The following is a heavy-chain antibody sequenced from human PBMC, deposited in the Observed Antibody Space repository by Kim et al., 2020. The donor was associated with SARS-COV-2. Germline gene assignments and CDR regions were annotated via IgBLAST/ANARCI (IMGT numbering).Heavy chain of an antibody. Sequence: QKFQGRVTMTRDTSTSTVYMELSSLRSEDTAVYYCARDFGLGLGDANFDYWGQGTLVTVSS. D-gene: IGHD3-16*01. J-gene: IGHJ4*02. V-gene: IGHV1-46*01. CDR3: ARDFGLGLGDANFDY.